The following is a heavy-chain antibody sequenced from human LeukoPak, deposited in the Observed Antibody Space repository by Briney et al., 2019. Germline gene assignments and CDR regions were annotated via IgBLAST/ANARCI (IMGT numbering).Heavy chain of an antibody. J-gene: IGHJ6*03. D-gene: IGHD6-13*01. CDR2: IYYSGST. V-gene: IGHV4-59*01. CDR3: ARVGRGYSSSWYVGYYYYMDV. CDR1: GGSISSYY. Sequence: SETLSRTCTVSGGSISSYYWSWIRQPPGNGLEWGGYIYYSGSTNYNPTLKSRVTKSVDTSKNQSTLKLSSVTAADTAVYNCARVGRGYSSSWYVGYYYYMDVWGKGTTVTVSS.